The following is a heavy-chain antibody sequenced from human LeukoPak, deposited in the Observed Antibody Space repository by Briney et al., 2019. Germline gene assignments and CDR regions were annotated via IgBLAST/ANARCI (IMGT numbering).Heavy chain of an antibody. V-gene: IGHV3-30*02. D-gene: IGHD5-18*01. J-gene: IGHJ4*02. CDR3: AKDLQLWLRSFDY. CDR2: IRYDGSNK. Sequence: GGSLRLSCAASGFTFSSYGMHWVRQAPGKGLEGGAFIRYDGSNKYYADSVKGRFTISRDNSKNTLYLQMNSLRAEDTAVYYCAKDLQLWLRSFDYWGQGTLVTVSS. CDR1: GFTFSSYG.